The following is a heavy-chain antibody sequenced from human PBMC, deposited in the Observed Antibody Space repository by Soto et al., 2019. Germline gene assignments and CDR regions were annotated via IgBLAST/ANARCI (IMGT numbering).Heavy chain of an antibody. V-gene: IGHV1-18*01. CDR1: GYTFTSYG. CDR2: ISAYNGNT. D-gene: IGHD2-15*01. J-gene: IGHJ4*02. Sequence: QVQLVQSGAEVKKPGASVKVSCKASGYTFTSYGISLVRQAPGQGLEWMGWISAYNGNTNYAQKLQGRVTMTTDTSTSTAYMELRSLRSDDTAVYYCARDSRYCSGGSCYSRIYYFDYWGQGTLVTVSS. CDR3: ARDSRYCSGGSCYSRIYYFDY.